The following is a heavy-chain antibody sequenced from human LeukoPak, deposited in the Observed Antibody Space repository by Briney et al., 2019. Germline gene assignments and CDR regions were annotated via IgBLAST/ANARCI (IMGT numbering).Heavy chain of an antibody. V-gene: IGHV3-9*01. Sequence: GGSLRLSCAASGFTFDDYAMHWVRQAPGKGLEWVSGISWNSGSIGYADSVKGRFTISRDNAKNSLYLQMNSLRAEDTAVYYCARKTDSGGQGDYWGPGTLVTVSS. J-gene: IGHJ4*02. CDR2: ISWNSGSI. CDR1: GFTFDDYA. CDR3: ARKTDSGGQGDY. D-gene: IGHD3-22*01.